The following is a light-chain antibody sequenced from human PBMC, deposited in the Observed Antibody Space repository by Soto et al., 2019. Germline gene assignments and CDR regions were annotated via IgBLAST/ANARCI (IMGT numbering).Light chain of an antibody. CDR2: AAS. J-gene: IGKJ4*01. CDR3: QQCYSTPLA. V-gene: IGKV1-39*01. Sequence: DIQMTQSPSSLSASVGDRVTITCRASQSISSYLNWYQQKPGKAPKLLIYAASSLQSGVPSRFSGSGSGTDFTLTISSLQPEDFATYYCQQCYSTPLAFGGGTQVEIK. CDR1: QSISSY.